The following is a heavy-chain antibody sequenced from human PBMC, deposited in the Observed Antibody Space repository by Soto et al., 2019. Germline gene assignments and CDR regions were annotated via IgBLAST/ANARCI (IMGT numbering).Heavy chain of an antibody. Sequence: SSETLSLTCAVYGGSFSGYYWSWIRQPPGKGLEWIGEINHSGSTNYNPSLKSRVTISVDTSKNQFSLKLSSVTAADTAVYYCARCHDQKLVKYNWFDPWGQGTLVTVSS. CDR3: ARCHDQKLVKYNWFDP. V-gene: IGHV4-34*01. CDR2: INHSGST. J-gene: IGHJ5*02. D-gene: IGHD6-13*01. CDR1: GGSFSGYY.